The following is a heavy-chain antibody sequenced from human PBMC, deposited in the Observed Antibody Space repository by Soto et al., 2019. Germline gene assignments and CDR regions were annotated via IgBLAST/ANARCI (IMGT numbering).Heavy chain of an antibody. CDR3: SKGEVVAPTPYYYGMDV. J-gene: IGHJ6*02. Sequence: GSLRLSCAASGVTFSNYAMSWVRQAPGKGLEWVSVISGSAGTTYYADSVKGRFTISRDNSKNTLYLQMNSLRAEDTAVYYYSKGEVVAPTPYYYGMDVWGQGTTVTVPS. V-gene: IGHV3-23*01. CDR1: GVTFSNYA. D-gene: IGHD2-2*01. CDR2: ISGSAGTT.